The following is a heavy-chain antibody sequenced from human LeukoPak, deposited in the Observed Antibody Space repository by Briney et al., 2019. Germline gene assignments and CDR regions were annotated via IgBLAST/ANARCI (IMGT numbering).Heavy chain of an antibody. J-gene: IGHJ3*02. CDR3: ARGCSSTNCYRAFDI. CDR1: SGSISSYY. CDR2: IYTTGST. D-gene: IGHD2-2*02. Sequence: SETLSLTCTVSSGSISSYYWSWIRQPAGKGLEWIGRIYTTGSTNYNPSLKSRVTLSVDTSKNQFSLKLSSVTAADTAVCYCARGCSSTNCYRAFDIWGQGTVVTVSS. V-gene: IGHV4-4*07.